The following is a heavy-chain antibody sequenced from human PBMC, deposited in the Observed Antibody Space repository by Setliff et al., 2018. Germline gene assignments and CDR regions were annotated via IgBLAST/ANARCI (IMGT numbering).Heavy chain of an antibody. CDR3: AKTRGSNWNFFYYMDV. J-gene: IGHJ6*03. Sequence: LRLSCAASGFSFSSYAMTWVRQAPGKGLEWVSAISAGGGSTYSADSVKGRFTISRDNSKNTLYLQVNSLRAEDTAVYYCAKTRGSNWNFFYYMDVWGKGTTVTVSS. V-gene: IGHV3-23*01. CDR2: ISAGGGST. D-gene: IGHD1-1*01. CDR1: GFSFSSYA.